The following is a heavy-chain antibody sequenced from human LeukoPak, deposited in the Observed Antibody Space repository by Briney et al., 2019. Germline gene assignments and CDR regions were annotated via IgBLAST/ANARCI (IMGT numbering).Heavy chain of an antibody. Sequence: PGGSLRLSCAAPGFNVAAYAMCWVRQPPGKGLEWVSHLKGDGDNKYSAASVKGRFTISRDNSKNSLYLQMNSLTDEDTALYYCAIAYESGSFYRAFAYWGQGALVTVSS. D-gene: IGHD3-10*01. J-gene: IGHJ4*02. V-gene: IGHV3-43*02. CDR1: GFNVAAYA. CDR3: AIAYESGSFYRAFAY. CDR2: LKGDGDNK.